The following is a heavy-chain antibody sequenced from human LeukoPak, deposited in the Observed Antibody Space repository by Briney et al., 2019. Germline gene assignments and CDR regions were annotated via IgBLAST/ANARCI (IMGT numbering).Heavy chain of an antibody. D-gene: IGHD6-19*01. V-gene: IGHV4-34*01. J-gene: IGHJ4*02. CDR1: GGSFSGYY. Sequence: SETLSLTCAVYGGSFSGYYWSWIRQPPGKGLEWIGEINHSGSTNYNPSPKSRVTISVDTSKNQFSLKLSSVTVADTAVYYCARAGIAVSATPYFDYWGQGTLVTASS. CDR2: INHSGST. CDR3: ARAGIAVSATPYFDY.